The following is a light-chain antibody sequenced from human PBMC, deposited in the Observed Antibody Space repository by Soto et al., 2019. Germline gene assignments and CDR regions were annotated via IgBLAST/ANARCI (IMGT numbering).Light chain of an antibody. CDR1: QGIANY. CDR2: AAS. Sequence: DIQMTQSPSSLSASVGERVTITCRASQGIANYLAWYQQKPGKVPKLLIYAASTLQSGVPSRFSGSGSGTEFTLTIISLQPEDVATYYCQKYNSAPPVTCVHGTRLEIK. J-gene: IGKJ5*01. CDR3: QKYNSAPPVT. V-gene: IGKV1-27*01.